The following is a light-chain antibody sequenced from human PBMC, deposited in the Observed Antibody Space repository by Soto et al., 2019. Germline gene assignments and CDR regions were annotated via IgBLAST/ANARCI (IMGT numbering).Light chain of an antibody. CDR2: GVS. J-gene: IGKJ2*01. Sequence: NVLTQSPGTLSVSPGERATLSCRASQSVTNRFFAWYQQKPGQAPRLLIYGVSIRATGIPDRFSGSGSGTDFTLTISGLEPEDLVVYYCQQYSTLPHTFGQGTKLEVK. CDR3: QQYSTLPHT. V-gene: IGKV3-20*01. CDR1: QSVTNRF.